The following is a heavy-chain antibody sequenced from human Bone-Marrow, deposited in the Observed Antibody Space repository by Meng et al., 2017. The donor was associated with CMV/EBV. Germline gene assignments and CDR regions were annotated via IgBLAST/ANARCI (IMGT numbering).Heavy chain of an antibody. CDR2: IKSKVDGGTT. Sequence: LSCAASGFIFSSAWMNWVRQAPGKVLEWVGRIKSKVDGGTTDYSAPVKGRFSISRDDSKNTVYMQMSSLKTEDTAVYYCVTGGYFLDYWGQGTLVTVSS. J-gene: IGHJ4*02. V-gene: IGHV3-15*07. CDR1: GFIFSSAW. CDR3: VTGGYFLDY. D-gene: IGHD5-18*01.